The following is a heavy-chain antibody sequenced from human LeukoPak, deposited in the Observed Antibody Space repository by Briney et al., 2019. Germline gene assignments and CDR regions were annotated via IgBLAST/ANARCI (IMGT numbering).Heavy chain of an antibody. Sequence: SETLSLTCTVSGGSIINYYWSWIRQPPGKGLEWLGYIYSSGSTNYNPSLKSRVTISVDTSKNQFSLKLSSVTAADTAVYYCARAVGWPGAEYFQHWGQGTLVTVSS. CDR1: GGSIINYY. CDR2: IYSSGST. D-gene: IGHD1-26*01. J-gene: IGHJ1*01. CDR3: ARAVGWPGAEYFQH. V-gene: IGHV4-59*01.